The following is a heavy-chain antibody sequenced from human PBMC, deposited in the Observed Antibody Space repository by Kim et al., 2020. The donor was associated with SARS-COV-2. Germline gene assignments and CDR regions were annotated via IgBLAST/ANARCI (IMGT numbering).Heavy chain of an antibody. V-gene: IGHV4-34*01. D-gene: IGHD6-25*01. CDR3: SRARGNSCDSCGSPNFDP. Sequence: SETLSLTCAVYGGSFSNYYWSWIRQPPGTGLEWIGEIYHSGSTNSNPTLTSRGPITVYTSTNQISLNLNPMSAAAAAAAYYSRARGNSCDSCGSPNFDP. CDR1: GGSFSNYY. J-gene: IGHJ5*02. CDR2: IYHSGST.